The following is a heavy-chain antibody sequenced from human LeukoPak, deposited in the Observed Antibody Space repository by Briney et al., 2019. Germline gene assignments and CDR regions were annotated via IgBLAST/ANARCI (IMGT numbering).Heavy chain of an antibody. Sequence: PSETLSLTCTVSGGSISGYYWSWLRQSPGKGLEWIGDISNSGTTNYNPSLETRVTISVGTAKKQFSLKLTSVTAADAAVYYCARRRTTGLSGYMDVWGKGTTVTVSS. CDR3: ARRRTTGLSGYMDV. J-gene: IGHJ6*03. D-gene: IGHD2-2*01. CDR1: GGSISGYY. V-gene: IGHV4-59*08. CDR2: ISNSGTT.